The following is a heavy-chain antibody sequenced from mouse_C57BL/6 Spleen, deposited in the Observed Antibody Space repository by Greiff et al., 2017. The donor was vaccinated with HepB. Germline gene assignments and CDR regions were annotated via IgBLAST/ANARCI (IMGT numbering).Heavy chain of an antibody. V-gene: IGHV1-83*01. CDR1: YTFTDYYM. Sequence: VQLQQSGPELVKPGASVKMSCKASGYTFTDYYMHWVKQKPGKGLEWIGEIYPGSGNTYYNEKFKGKATLTADTSSSTAYMQLSSLKSEDSAVYFCARGGLPYYFDYWGQGTTLTVSS. D-gene: IGHD1-1*02. CDR3: RGGLPYYFDY. J-gene: IGHJ2*01. CDR2: YPGSGNTY.